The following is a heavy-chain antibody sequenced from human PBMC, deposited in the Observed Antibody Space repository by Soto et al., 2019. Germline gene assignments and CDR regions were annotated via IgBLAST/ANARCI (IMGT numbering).Heavy chain of an antibody. CDR3: ARAGSSSWFVA. CDR2: IYYSGST. Sequence: PSETLSLTCTVSGGSISSSSYYWGWIRQPPGKGLEWIGSIYYSGSTYYNPSLKSRVTISVDTSKNQFSLKLSSVTAADTAVYYCARAGSSSWFVAWGQGTLVT. J-gene: IGHJ5*02. D-gene: IGHD6-13*01. CDR1: GGSISSSSYY. V-gene: IGHV4-39*01.